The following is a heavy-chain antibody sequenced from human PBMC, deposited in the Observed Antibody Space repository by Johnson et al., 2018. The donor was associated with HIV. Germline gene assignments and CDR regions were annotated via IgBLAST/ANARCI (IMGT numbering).Heavy chain of an antibody. CDR2: IYSGGST. V-gene: IGHV3-66*01. J-gene: IGHJ3*02. D-gene: IGHD3-16*02. CDR3: ARDLETGDDYVWGSYQLGAFDM. CDR1: GFTFSSYD. Sequence: VLLVESGGGLVQPGGSLRLSCAASGFTFSSYDMHWVRQAPGKGLEWVSLIYSGGSTYYADSVKGRFTISRESSKNTMYLQMNSLRAEDTAVYYCARDLETGDDYVWGSYQLGAFDMWGQGTMVTVSS.